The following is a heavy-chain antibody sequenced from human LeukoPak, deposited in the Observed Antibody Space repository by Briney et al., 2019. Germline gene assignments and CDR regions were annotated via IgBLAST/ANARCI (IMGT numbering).Heavy chain of an antibody. CDR1: GFTFSSYW. CDR2: IKQDGSEK. D-gene: IGHD6-13*01. V-gene: IGHV3-7*01. Sequence: PGGSLRLSCAASGFTFSSYWMSWVRQAPGKGLEWVANIKQDGSEKYYVDSVKGRFTISRDNAKNSLYLQMNSLRAEDTAVYYCARDGSSWSVYYYYYGMDVWGQGTTVTVSS. J-gene: IGHJ6*02. CDR3: ARDGSSWSVYYYYYGMDV.